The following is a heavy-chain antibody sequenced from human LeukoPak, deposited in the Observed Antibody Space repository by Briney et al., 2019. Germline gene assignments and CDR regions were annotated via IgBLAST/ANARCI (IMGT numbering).Heavy chain of an antibody. D-gene: IGHD2-2*03. CDR3: ARINGYCSSTSCYDFDY. Sequence: GESLKISCKGSGYSFTSYWIGWVRQMPGKGLEWMGIIYPGDSDTRYSPSFQGQVTISADKSISTAYLQWSSLKASDTAMYYCARINGYCSSTSCYDFDYWGQGTLVTVSS. CDR1: GYSFTSYW. CDR2: IYPGDSDT. J-gene: IGHJ4*02. V-gene: IGHV5-51*01.